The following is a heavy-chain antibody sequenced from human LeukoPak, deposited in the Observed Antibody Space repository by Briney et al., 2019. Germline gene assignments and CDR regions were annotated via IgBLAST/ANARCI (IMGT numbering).Heavy chain of an antibody. Sequence: GASVKISCKTSGYTFTNNFVHWVRQAPGQGLERMGIFHPSDLSARYAQKFQGRVTLTGDTSTRTVYMELSGLASEDTALYYCVRDYVTKWTFDYWGQGTLVTVS. CDR1: GYTFTNNF. J-gene: IGHJ4*02. V-gene: IGHV1-46*01. D-gene: IGHD1-26*01. CDR3: VRDYVTKWTFDY. CDR2: FHPSDLSA.